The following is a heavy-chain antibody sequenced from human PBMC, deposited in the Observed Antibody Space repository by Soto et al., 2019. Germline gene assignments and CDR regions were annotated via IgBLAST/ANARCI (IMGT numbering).Heavy chain of an antibody. Sequence: SETLSLTCAVYGGSFSGYYWSWIRQPPGKGLEWIGEINHSGSTNYNPSLKSRVTISVDTSKNQFSLKLSSVTAADTAVYYCARGIGVRTYYYGSGSYSRYYYYGMDVWGQGTTVTVSS. CDR3: ARGIGVRTYYYGSGSYSRYYYYGMDV. CDR2: INHSGST. CDR1: GGSFSGYY. V-gene: IGHV4-34*01. D-gene: IGHD3-10*01. J-gene: IGHJ6*02.